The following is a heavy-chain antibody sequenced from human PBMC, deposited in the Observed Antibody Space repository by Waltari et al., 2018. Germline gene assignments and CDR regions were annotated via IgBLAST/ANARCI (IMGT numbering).Heavy chain of an antibody. CDR1: GGSFSGYY. J-gene: IGHJ4*02. CDR3: ARGRGKAHKGFDY. V-gene: IGHV4-34*01. CDR2: INHSGST. Sequence: QVQLQQWGAGLLKPSETLSLTCAVYGGSFSGYYWSWIRQPPGKGLEWIGEINHSGSTNYNPSLKSRVTISVDTSKNQFSRKLSSVTAADTAVYYCARGRGKAHKGFDYWGQGTLVTVSS.